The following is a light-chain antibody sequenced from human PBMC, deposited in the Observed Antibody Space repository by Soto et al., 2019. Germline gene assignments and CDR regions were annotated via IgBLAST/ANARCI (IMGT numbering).Light chain of an antibody. V-gene: IGKV3-20*01. CDR2: GAS. Sequence: EIVLTQSPGTLSLSPGERATLSCRASQSVSSSYLAWYQQKPGQAPRLLIYGASSRATGIPDRFSGSGSGTDFTLTISRLEPEDFGTYYCQQFYNYPRTFGQGTKVEIK. CDR3: QQFYNYPRT. J-gene: IGKJ1*01. CDR1: QSVSSSY.